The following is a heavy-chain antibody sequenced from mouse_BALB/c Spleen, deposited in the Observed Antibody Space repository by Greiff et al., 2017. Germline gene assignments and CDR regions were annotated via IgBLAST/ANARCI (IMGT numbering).Heavy chain of an antibody. V-gene: IGHV1S41*01. CDR2: IAPGSGST. CDR3: ARRRVTTYAMDY. D-gene: IGHD2-2*01. CDR1: GYTFTSYW. Sequence: DLVKPGASVKLSCKASGYTFTSYWINWIKQRPGQGLEWIGRIAPGSGSTYYNEMFKGKATLTVDTSSSTAYIQLSSLSSEDSAVYFCARRRVTTYAMDYWGQGTSVTVSS. J-gene: IGHJ4*01.